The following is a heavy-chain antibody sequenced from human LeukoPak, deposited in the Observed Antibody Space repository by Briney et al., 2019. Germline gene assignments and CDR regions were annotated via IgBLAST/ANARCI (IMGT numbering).Heavy chain of an antibody. CDR2: INPSGGST. Sequence: ASVKVSCKASGYTFTGYYMHWVRQAPGQGLEWMGIINPSGGSTSYAQKFQGRVTMTRDTSTSTVYMELSSLRSEDTAVYYCARDETAAAESYYMDVWGKGTTVTISS. V-gene: IGHV1-46*01. J-gene: IGHJ6*03. CDR3: ARDETAAAESYYMDV. CDR1: GYTFTGYY. D-gene: IGHD6-13*01.